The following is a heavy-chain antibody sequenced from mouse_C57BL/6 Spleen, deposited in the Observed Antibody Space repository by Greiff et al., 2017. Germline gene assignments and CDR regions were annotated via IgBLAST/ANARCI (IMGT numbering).Heavy chain of an antibody. V-gene: IGHV1-22*01. CDR1: GYTFTDYN. J-gene: IGHJ4*01. D-gene: IGHD2-1*01. CDR2: INPNNGGT. CDR3: ARDGIYYGNYGAMDY. Sequence: EVKLMESGPELVKPGASVKMSCKASGYTFTDYNMHWVKQSHGKSLEWIGYINPNNGGTSYNQKFKGKATLTVNKSSSTAYMELRSLTSEDSAVYYCARDGIYYGNYGAMDYWGQGTSVTVSS.